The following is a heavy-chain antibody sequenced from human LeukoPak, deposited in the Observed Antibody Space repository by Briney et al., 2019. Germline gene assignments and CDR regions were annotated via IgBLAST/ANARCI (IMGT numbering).Heavy chain of an antibody. J-gene: IGHJ4*02. D-gene: IGHD1-26*01. CDR3: AKSSIMFAAGRLGSIDF. CDR2: IWRDGSHR. Sequence: PGRSLTLSCAAFGFAFNDIAMYWVRQAPGKGLDWVAVIWRDGSHRYYAHSIKGRFTISRDNSKNTLYLQMSSLRAEDTAVYYCAKSSIMFAAGRLGSIDFWGQGTLVTVSS. CDR1: GFAFNDIA. V-gene: IGHV3-33*06.